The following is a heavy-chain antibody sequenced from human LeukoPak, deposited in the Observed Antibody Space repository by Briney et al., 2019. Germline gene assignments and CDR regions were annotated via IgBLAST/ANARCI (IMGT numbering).Heavy chain of an antibody. D-gene: IGHD3-16*01. Sequence: PSETLCLTCTVSGGSISSYYWSWIRQPPGKGLEWVGVIYNGGSTYYTPSLKGRVTISVDTSKNQFSLKLSSVTAADTAVYYCAREGDLFYGMDVRGQGTTITVSS. CDR3: AREGDLFYGMDV. V-gene: IGHV4-59*01. J-gene: IGHJ6*02. CDR1: GGSISSYY. CDR2: IYNGGST.